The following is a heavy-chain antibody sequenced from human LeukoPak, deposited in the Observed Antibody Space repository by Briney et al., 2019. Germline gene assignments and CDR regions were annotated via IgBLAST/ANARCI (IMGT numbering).Heavy chain of an antibody. CDR2: IYHSGST. CDR3: ARYGSGSARVAFDI. D-gene: IGHD3-10*01. Sequence: SETLSLTCAVSGGSISSSNWWSGVRPPPGKGLEWSGEIYHSGSTNYNPSLKRRVTISVDKSKNQFSLKLSSVTAADTAVYYCARYGSGSARVAFDIWGQGTMVTVSS. V-gene: IGHV4-4*02. CDR1: GGSISSSNW. J-gene: IGHJ3*02.